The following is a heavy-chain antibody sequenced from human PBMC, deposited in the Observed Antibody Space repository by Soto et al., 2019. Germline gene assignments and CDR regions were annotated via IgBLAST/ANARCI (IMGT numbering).Heavy chain of an antibody. J-gene: IGHJ4*02. Sequence: QITLNESGPTQVKPRQTLTLTCTFSGFSLTTSGVGVGWIRQSPGKAPEWLALLYWDDDKRYSPSLKSRLTITTDTSKNQVVLTMADLDPADTATYSCAHRVLRTVFGLVTTTAIYFDFWGQGTPVAVSS. D-gene: IGHD3-3*01. CDR2: LYWDDDK. V-gene: IGHV2-5*02. CDR3: AHRVLRTVFGLVTTTAIYFDF. CDR1: GFSLTTSGVG.